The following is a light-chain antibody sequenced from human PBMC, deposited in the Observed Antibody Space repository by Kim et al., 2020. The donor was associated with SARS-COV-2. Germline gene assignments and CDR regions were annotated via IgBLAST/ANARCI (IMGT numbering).Light chain of an antibody. CDR2: SAS. Sequence: GSVGDEITITCRASQGISTWLAWYQQKPGKAPELLIYSASRLPSGVPSRFSGSGSGSDFSLTISSLQPEDFATYYCQQAYTFPVTFGAGTKVDIK. CDR3: QQAYTFPVT. J-gene: IGKJ4*01. V-gene: IGKV1-12*01. CDR1: QGISTW.